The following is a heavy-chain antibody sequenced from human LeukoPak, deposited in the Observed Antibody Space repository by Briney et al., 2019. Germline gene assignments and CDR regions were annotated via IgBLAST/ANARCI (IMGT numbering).Heavy chain of an antibody. CDR2: IYYSGST. V-gene: IGHV4-31*03. J-gene: IGHJ4*02. D-gene: IGHD5-24*01. CDR3: ARLDGYNEKGDY. Sequence: NPSQTLSLTCTVSGGSISSGGYYWSWIRQHPGKGLEWIGYIYYSGSTYYNPSLKSRVTTSVDTSKNQFSLKLSSVTAADTAVYYCARLDGYNEKGDYWGQGTLVTVSS. CDR1: GGSISSGGYY.